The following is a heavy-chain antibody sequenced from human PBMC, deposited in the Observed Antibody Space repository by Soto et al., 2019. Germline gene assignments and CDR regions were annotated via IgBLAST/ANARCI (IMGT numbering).Heavy chain of an antibody. J-gene: IGHJ4*02. D-gene: IGHD3-10*01. CDR1: GFTFSDYY. Sequence: QVQLVESGGGLVKPGGSLRLSCAASGFTFSDYYMSWIRQAPGKGLEWVSYISSSSSYTNYADSVKGRFTISRDNAKNSLYLQMNSLRAEDTAVYYCAAHESSGSYYPSFDYWCQGTLVTVSS. CDR2: ISSSSSYT. CDR3: AAHESSGSYYPSFDY. V-gene: IGHV3-11*06.